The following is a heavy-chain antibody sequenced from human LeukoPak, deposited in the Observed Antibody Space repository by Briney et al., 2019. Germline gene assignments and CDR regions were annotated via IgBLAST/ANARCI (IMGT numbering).Heavy chain of an antibody. CDR3: ARAGYSYGTYYYYYYGMDV. V-gene: IGHV3-11*01. Sequence: PGGSLRLSCAASGFTFSDYYMSWIRQAPGKGLEWVSHIISSGNTIYCVDSVKGRFTISRDNAKNSLYLQVNSLRAEDTAVYYCARAGYSYGTYYYYYYGMDVWGQGTTVTVSS. CDR1: GFTFSDYY. J-gene: IGHJ6*02. D-gene: IGHD5-18*01. CDR2: IISSGNTI.